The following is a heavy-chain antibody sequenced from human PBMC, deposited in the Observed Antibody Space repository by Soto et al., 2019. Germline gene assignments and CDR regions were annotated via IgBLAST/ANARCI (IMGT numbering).Heavy chain of an antibody. CDR3: AREPSIAAAGTGFCMVV. Sequence: QVQLVQSGAKVKKPGSSVKVSCKASGGTFSSYAISWVRQAPGQGLEWMGGIIPIFGTANYAQKFQGRVTITADESTSTAYMELSSLTSEDTAVYYCAREPSIAAAGTGFCMVVWGQGTTVTVSS. CDR1: GGTFSSYA. V-gene: IGHV1-69*01. D-gene: IGHD6-13*01. CDR2: IIPIFGTA. J-gene: IGHJ6*02.